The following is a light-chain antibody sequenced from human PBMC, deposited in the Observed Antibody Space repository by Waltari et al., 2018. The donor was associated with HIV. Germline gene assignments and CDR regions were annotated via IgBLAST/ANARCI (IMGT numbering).Light chain of an antibody. J-gene: IGLJ2*01. Sequence: QSALTQPPSASGSPGQSVTISCTGTSRAGGGYNFVSWYQQPPGQAPKLMIFEVTKRPSGVPARFSGSKTGNTASLTVSGLQADDEADYYCSSYAGGNNLVFGGGTKLTVL. CDR3: SSYAGGNNLV. CDR2: EVT. V-gene: IGLV2-8*01. CDR1: SRAGGGYNF.